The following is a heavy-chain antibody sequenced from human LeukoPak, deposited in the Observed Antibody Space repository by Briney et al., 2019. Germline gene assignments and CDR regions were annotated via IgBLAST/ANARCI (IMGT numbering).Heavy chain of an antibody. J-gene: IGHJ4*02. CDR2: INPNSGAT. Sequence: AASVKVSCKASGYTFTGHYMNWVRQAPGQGLEWXGWINPNSGATKYAQKFQGRLTMTRDTSISTAYMELTSLTSDDTAVYYCARDFEGGTYSPWGQGTLVTVSS. D-gene: IGHD2-21*01. V-gene: IGHV1-2*02. CDR1: GYTFTGHY. CDR3: ARDFEGGTYSP.